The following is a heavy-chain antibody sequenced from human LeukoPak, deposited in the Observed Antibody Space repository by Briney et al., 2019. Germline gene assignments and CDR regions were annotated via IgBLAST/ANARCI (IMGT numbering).Heavy chain of an antibody. CDR2: INHSGST. CDR1: GGSFSGYY. CDR3: ARLSIVWFGEFDY. D-gene: IGHD3-10*01. J-gene: IGHJ4*02. Sequence: SETLSLTCAVYGGSFSGYYWSWIRQPPGKGLEWIGEINHSGSTNYNPSLKSRVTISVDTSKNQFSLKLSSVTAADTAVYYCARLSIVWFGEFDYWGQGTLVTVSS. V-gene: IGHV4-34*01.